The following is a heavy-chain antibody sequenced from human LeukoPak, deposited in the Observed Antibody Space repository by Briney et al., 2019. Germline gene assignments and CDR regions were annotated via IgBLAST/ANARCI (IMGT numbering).Heavy chain of an antibody. D-gene: IGHD3-10*02. CDR1: GFTFSDYY. Sequence: GGSLRLSCAASGFTFSDYYMSWIRQAPGKGLEWVSYISSSGNNIYYADSVKGRFTISRDNAKNSLYLQMSSLRVEDTAVYYCARVEMWVLRGSDHWGQGVPVTVSS. J-gene: IGHJ4*02. V-gene: IGHV3-11*04. CDR2: ISSSGNNI. CDR3: ARVEMWVLRGSDH.